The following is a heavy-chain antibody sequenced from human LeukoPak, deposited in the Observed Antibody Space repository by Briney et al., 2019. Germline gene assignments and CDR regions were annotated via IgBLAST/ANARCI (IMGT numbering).Heavy chain of an antibody. Sequence: PSETLSLTCTVSGGPISSGSYYWSWIRQPAGKGLEWIGRIYTSGSTNYNPSLKSRVTISVDTSKNQFSLKLSSVTAADTAVYYCARVIGSMGIDYWGQGTLVTVSS. CDR2: IYTSGST. V-gene: IGHV4-61*02. CDR1: GGPISSGSYY. J-gene: IGHJ4*02. D-gene: IGHD1-26*01. CDR3: ARVIGSMGIDY.